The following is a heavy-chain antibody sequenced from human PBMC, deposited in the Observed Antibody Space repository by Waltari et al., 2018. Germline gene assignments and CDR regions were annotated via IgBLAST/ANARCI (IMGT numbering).Heavy chain of an antibody. J-gene: IGHJ4*02. V-gene: IGHV3-33*01. Sequence: QVQLVESGGGVVQPGRSLRLSCAASGFTFSSYGMHWVRQAPGKGLEWVAVIWYDGSNKYDADSVKGRFTISRDNSKNTLYLQMNSLRAEDTAVYYCARDRVVTNYFDYWGQGTLVTVSS. CDR2: IWYDGSNK. CDR1: GFTFSSYG. CDR3: ARDRVVTNYFDY. D-gene: IGHD2-21*02.